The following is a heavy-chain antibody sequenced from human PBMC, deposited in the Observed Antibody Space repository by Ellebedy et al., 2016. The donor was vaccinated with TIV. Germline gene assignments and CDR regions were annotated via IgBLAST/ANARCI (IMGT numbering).Heavy chain of an antibody. D-gene: IGHD3-10*01. CDR2: LSGSGGST. J-gene: IGHJ6*02. CDR3: AKRVTMVREVITYYHYAMDV. V-gene: IGHV3-23*01. Sequence: PGGSLRLSCVAYGFTFSSYAMSWVRQAPGKGLEWVSSLSGSGGSTYYADSVKGRFTISRDKSKTTIYLQMNSLRAEVTAVYYCAKRVTMVREVITYYHYAMDVWGQGTTVTVSS. CDR1: GFTFSSYA.